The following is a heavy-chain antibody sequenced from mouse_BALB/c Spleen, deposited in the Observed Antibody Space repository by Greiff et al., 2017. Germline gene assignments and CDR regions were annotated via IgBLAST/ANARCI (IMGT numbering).Heavy chain of an antibody. D-gene: IGHD2-3*01. Sequence: EVKLVESGGGLVKPGGSLKLSCAASGFAFSSYDMSWVRQTPEKRLEWVAYISSGGGSTYYPDTVKGRFTISRDNAKNTLFLQMTSLRSEDTAMYYCARKGMGGDWYFDVWGAGTTVTVSS. CDR3: ARKGMGGDWYFDV. CDR2: ISSGGGST. CDR1: GFAFSSYD. V-gene: IGHV5-12-1*01. J-gene: IGHJ1*01.